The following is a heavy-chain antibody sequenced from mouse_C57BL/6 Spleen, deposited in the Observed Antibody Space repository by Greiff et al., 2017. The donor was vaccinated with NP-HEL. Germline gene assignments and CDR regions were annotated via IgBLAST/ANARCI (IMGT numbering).Heavy chain of an antibody. CDR1: GYTFTSYW. D-gene: IGHD2-4*01. V-gene: IGHV1-52*01. Sequence: QVQLQQPGAELVRPGSSVKLSCTASGYTFTSYWMHWVKQRPIQGLEWIGNIDPSDSETHYNQKFKDKATLTVDKSSSTAYMQLSSLTSEDSAVYYCARGGDYDSWFAYWGQGTRVTVSA. CDR3: ARGGDYDSWFAY. CDR2: IDPSDSET. J-gene: IGHJ3*01.